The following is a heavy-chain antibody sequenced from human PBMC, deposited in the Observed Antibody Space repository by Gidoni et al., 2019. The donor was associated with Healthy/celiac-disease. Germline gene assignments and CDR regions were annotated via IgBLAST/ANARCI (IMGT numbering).Heavy chain of an antibody. CDR3: ARFSTAAGTTDYYYMDV. CDR1: GFTFSSYE. Sequence: LLQPGGSLRLSCAASGFTFSSYEMNWVRQAPGKGLEWVSHISSGGSTIYYADSVKGRFTISRDNAKNSLYLQMNSLRAEDTAVYYCARFSTAAGTTDYYYMDVWGKGTTVTVSS. D-gene: IGHD6-13*01. V-gene: IGHV3-48*03. CDR2: ISSGGSTI. J-gene: IGHJ6*03.